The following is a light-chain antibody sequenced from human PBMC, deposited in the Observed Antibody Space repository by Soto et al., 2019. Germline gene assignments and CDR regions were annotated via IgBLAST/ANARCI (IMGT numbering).Light chain of an antibody. Sequence: QSVLTQPASVSGSPGQSITISCTGTSSEVGLYNYVSWYRHLPGKAPELIIYDVSNRPSGVSNRFSGSKSANTASLTISGLLAEDEADYYCNSYTSSGTYVFGTGTKVTVL. CDR3: NSYTSSGTYV. J-gene: IGLJ1*01. CDR1: SSEVGLYNY. V-gene: IGLV2-14*03. CDR2: DVS.